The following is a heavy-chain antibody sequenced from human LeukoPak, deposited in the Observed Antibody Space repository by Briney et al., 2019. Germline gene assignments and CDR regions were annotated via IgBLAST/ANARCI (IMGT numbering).Heavy chain of an antibody. D-gene: IGHD2-2*01. V-gene: IGHV4-59*01. CDR3: ARRKGYCSSTSCEYNWFDP. CDR1: GGSISSYY. Sequence: SETLSLTCTVSGGSISSYYWSWIRQPPGKGLEWIGYIYYSGSTNYNPSLKSRVTISVDTSNNQFSLKLSSVTAADTAVYYCARRKGYCSSTSCEYNWFDPWGQGTLVTVSS. CDR2: IYYSGST. J-gene: IGHJ5*02.